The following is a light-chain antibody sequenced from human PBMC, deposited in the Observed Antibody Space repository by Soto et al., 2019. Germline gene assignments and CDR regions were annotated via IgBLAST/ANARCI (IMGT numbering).Light chain of an antibody. V-gene: IGKV1-5*03. CDR1: QSIIRW. J-gene: IGKJ4*01. CDR3: QQYDTYPLT. Sequence: DIQMTQSPSTLSASVGDRVTITCRASQSIIRWLAWDQQKPGKAPKFLIYEASNLESGVPSRFSGSGSGTEFTLTISSLQPDDFASYYCQQYDTYPLTFGGGTEVEIK. CDR2: EAS.